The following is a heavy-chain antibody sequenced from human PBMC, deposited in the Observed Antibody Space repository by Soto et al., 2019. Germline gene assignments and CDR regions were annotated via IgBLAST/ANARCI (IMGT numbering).Heavy chain of an antibody. Sequence: QVQLRESGPGLVKPSETLSLTCTVSGASLTIGNHYWSWIRQPPGKGLEWIWYISYSAVTNYNPSLKSRVTISADMSKNQFSLKLSSVTAADTAVYYCARVRYFAPDPWGQGTLVTVSS. CDR1: GASLTIGNHY. J-gene: IGHJ5*02. V-gene: IGHV4-61*01. D-gene: IGHD3-9*01. CDR3: ARVRYFAPDP. CDR2: ISYSAVT.